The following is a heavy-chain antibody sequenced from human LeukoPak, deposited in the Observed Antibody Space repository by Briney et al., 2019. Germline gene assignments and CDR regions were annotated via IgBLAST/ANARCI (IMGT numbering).Heavy chain of an antibody. J-gene: IGHJ4*02. CDR2: ISYSGST. CDR3: ARSSSAHYYDSSGYLPSHFDY. V-gene: IGHV4-59*01. CDR1: GGSISSYY. Sequence: PSETLSLTCTVSGGSISSYYWSWIRQPPGKGLECIGYISYSGSTNYNPSLKSRVTISVDTSKNQFSLKLSSVTAADTAVYYCARSSSAHYYDSSGYLPSHFDYWGQGTLVTVSS. D-gene: IGHD3-22*01.